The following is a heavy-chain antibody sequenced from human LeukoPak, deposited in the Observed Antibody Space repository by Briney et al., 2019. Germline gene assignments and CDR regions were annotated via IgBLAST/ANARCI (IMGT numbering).Heavy chain of an antibody. D-gene: IGHD1-1*01. CDR2: IYYSGST. Sequence: SETLSLTCTVSGGSISSSSYYWGWIRQPPGKGLEWLGSIYYSGSTYYNPSLKSRVTISVDTSKSQFSLKLSSVTAADTAVYYCARGERRSGDYWGQGTLGTVSS. J-gene: IGHJ4*02. V-gene: IGHV4-39*01. CDR3: ARGERRSGDY. CDR1: GGSISSSSYY.